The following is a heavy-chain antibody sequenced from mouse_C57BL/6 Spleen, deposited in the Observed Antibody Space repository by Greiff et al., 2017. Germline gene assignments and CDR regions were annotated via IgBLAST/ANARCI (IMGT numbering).Heavy chain of an antibody. D-gene: IGHD1-1*01. CDR1: GYAFSSSW. CDR2: IYPGDGDT. CDR3: ARSHYYGSSYVDAMDY. J-gene: IGHJ4*01. V-gene: IGHV1-82*01. Sequence: LQESGPELVKPGASVKISCKASGYAFSSSWMNWVKQRPGKGLEWIGRIYPGDGDTNYNGKFKGKATLTADKSSSTAYMQLSSLTSEDSAVYFCARSHYYGSSYVDAMDYWGQGTSVTVSS.